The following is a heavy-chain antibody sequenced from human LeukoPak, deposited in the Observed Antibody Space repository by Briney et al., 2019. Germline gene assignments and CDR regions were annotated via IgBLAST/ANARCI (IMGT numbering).Heavy chain of an antibody. J-gene: IGHJ3*02. CDR3: AMGYCSGGSCYNAFDI. V-gene: IGHV1-69*04. CDR2: IIPILGIA. D-gene: IGHD2-15*01. CDR1: GGTFSSYA. Sequence: GSSVKVSCKASGGTFSSYAISWVRQAPGQGLEWMGRIIPILGIANYAQKFQGRVTITADKSTSTAYMELSSLRSEDTAVYYCAMGYCSGGSCYNAFDIWGQGTMVTVSS.